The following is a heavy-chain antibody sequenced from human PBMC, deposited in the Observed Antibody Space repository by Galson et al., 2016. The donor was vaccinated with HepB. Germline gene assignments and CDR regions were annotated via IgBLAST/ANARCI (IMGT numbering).Heavy chain of an antibody. J-gene: IGHJ4*02. D-gene: IGHD4-23*01. CDR3: TRGGGMGYGARFDY. V-gene: IGHV3-23*01. CDR2: IDGDSGHT. Sequence: SLRPSCAASGFTFSDYAMNWVRQAPGKGLEWVSSIDGDSGHTYYADSVKGRFTISRDNSKNTVYLLMNTLRADDTAVYYCTRGGGMGYGARFDYWGQGLLVTVSS. CDR1: GFTFSDYA.